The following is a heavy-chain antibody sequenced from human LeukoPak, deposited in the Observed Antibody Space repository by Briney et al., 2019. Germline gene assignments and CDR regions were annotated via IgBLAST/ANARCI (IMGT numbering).Heavy chain of an antibody. J-gene: IGHJ4*02. CDR3: TTDDTVTTWGGYFDY. Sequence: GGSLRLFCAASGFTFSNAWMSWGRQAPGKGLEWVGRIKSKTDGGTTDYAAPVKGRFTISRDDSKNTLYLQMNSLKTEDTAVYYCTTDDTVTTWGGYFDYWGQGTLVTVSS. CDR2: IKSKTDGGTT. D-gene: IGHD4-17*01. V-gene: IGHV3-15*01. CDR1: GFTFSNAW.